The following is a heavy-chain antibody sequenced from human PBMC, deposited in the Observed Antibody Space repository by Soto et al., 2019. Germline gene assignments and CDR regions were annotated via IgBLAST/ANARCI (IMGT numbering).Heavy chain of an antibody. CDR3: ARLLTGTTLEITHIIDY. CDR2: IYPGDSDT. D-gene: IGHD1-7*01. J-gene: IGHJ4*02. V-gene: IGHV5-51*01. CDR1: GYSFTSYW. Sequence: PGESLKISCKGSGYSFTSYWIGWVRQMPGKGLEWMGIIYPGDSDTRYSPSFQGQVTISADKSISTAYLQWSSLKASDTAMYYCARLLTGTTLEITHIIDYWGQGTLVTVSS.